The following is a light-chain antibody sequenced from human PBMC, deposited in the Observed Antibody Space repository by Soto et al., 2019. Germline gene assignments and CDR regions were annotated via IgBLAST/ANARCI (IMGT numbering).Light chain of an antibody. V-gene: IGLV2-14*03. Sequence: QSALTQPASVSDSPGQSITISCIGTSSDIGAFNHVSWHQQHPGKAPKLIIYDVINRPSGVSNRFSGSKTGNTASLIISGLQAEDEADYYCRSYTSSSSYVFGSGTKVTVL. J-gene: IGLJ1*01. CDR3: RSYTSSSSYV. CDR2: DVI. CDR1: SSDIGAFNH.